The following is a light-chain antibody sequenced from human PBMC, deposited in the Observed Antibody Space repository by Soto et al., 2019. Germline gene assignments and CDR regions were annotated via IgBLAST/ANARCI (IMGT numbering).Light chain of an antibody. J-gene: IGKJ1*01. V-gene: IGKV1-8*01. CDR3: QQYGSYWT. CDR1: QGIRSY. CDR2: AAS. Sequence: AIRMTQSPASFSASTGDRVTLTCRASQGIRSYLAWYQRKPGKAPKLRIYAASTLQSGVPSRFSGSGSGTDFTLTISCLQSEDFATYYCQQYGSYWTFGQGTKVDI.